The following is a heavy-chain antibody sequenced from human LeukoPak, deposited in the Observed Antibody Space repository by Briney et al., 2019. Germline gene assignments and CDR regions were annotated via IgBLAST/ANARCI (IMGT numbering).Heavy chain of an antibody. CDR1: GYSISSGYY. CDR3: ARDLDHAVAGPFDP. V-gene: IGHV4-38-2*02. Sequence: SETLSLTCAVSGYSISSGYYWGWIRQPPGKGLEWIGSIYHSGSTYYNPSLKSRVPISVDTSKNQFSLKLSSVTAADTAVYYCARDLDHAVAGPFDPWGQGTLVTVSS. D-gene: IGHD6-19*01. J-gene: IGHJ5*02. CDR2: IYHSGST.